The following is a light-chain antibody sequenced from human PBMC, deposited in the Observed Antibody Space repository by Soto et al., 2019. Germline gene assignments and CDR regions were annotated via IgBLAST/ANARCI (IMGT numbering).Light chain of an antibody. Sequence: QSVLTQPPSVSGSPGQSVTIHCTGSSSDVGSFSRVSWYQQPPGTAPKLIIYEVSYRPSGVPDRFSGSKSGNTASLTISGLLAEDEADYYCSSYTTSNTYVFGTGTQLTVL. CDR1: SSDVGSFSR. J-gene: IGLJ1*01. V-gene: IGLV2-18*02. CDR3: SSYTTSNTYV. CDR2: EVS.